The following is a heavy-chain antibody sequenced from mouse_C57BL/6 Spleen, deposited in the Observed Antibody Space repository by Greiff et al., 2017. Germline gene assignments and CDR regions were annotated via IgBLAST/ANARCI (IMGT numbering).Heavy chain of an antibody. CDR3: AREGLLRNEAMDY. J-gene: IGHJ4*01. V-gene: IGHV5-4*01. CDR1: GFTFSSYA. Sequence: EVKLVESGGGLVKPGGSLKLSCAASGFTFSSYAMSWVRQTPEKRLEWVATISDGGSYTYYPDNVKGRFTISRDNAKNNLYLQMSHLKSEDTAMYYCAREGLLRNEAMDYGGQGTSVTVSS. D-gene: IGHD1-1*01. CDR2: ISDGGSYT.